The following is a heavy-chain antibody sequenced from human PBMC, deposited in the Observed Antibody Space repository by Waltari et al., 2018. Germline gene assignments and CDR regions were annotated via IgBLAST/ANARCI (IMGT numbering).Heavy chain of an antibody. CDR3: AREYCGGDCRLFDY. CDR2: INPNGGAT. CDR1: RDAITEHY. V-gene: IGHV1-2*02. J-gene: IGHJ4*01. D-gene: IGHD2-21*02. Sequence: LVQSGSEVIKPGASVKVPVKVSRDAITEHYIHWVRQAPGQGLEWMGWINPNGGATNYARNFRGRITVTWDTSATTSSMGLSGLRSDDTAVYYCAREYCGGDCRLFDYWGQGTLVTVSS.